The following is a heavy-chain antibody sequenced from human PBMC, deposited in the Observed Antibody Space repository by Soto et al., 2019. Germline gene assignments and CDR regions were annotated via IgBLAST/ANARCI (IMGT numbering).Heavy chain of an antibody. CDR3: ARGSSSSGSFDP. J-gene: IGHJ5*02. Sequence: SVKVSCKASGGTFSSYAISWVRQAPGQGLEWMGGIIPIFGTAKYAQKFQGRVTITADESTSTAYMELSSLRSEDTAVYYCARGSSSSGSFDPGGQGPLVTVSS. CDR2: IIPIFGTA. D-gene: IGHD6-6*01. CDR1: GGTFSSYA. V-gene: IGHV1-69*01.